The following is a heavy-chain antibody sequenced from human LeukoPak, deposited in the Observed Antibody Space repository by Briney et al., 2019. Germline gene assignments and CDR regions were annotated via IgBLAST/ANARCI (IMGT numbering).Heavy chain of an antibody. CDR3: ARLRYRSDSDDRVEIYYSHMDV. V-gene: IGHV4-4*07. CDR1: GGSISSYY. D-gene: IGHD6-19*01. Sequence: PSETLSLTCTVSGGSISSYYWSWIRQPAGKGLEWIGRIYDSGTTNYNPSLKSRVTISVDTSKNQFSLKLSSVTAADTAVYYCARLRYRSDSDDRVEIYYSHMDVWGKGTTGNLSS. CDR2: IYDSGTT. J-gene: IGHJ6*03.